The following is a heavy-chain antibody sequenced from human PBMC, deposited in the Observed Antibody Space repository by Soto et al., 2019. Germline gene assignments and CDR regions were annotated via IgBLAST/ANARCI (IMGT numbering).Heavy chain of an antibody. J-gene: IGHJ4*02. D-gene: IGHD3-22*01. Sequence: EVQLLESGGGLVQPGGSLRLSCAASGFTFSNYAMNWVRQAPGKGLEWVSSITSDGSTYYADSVKGRFSTSRDNSKNSLFLQVNSLRAEDTAVYYCAKVKYYDWGQGTPVSVSS. V-gene: IGHV3-23*01. CDR1: GFTFSNYA. CDR3: AKVKYYD. CDR2: ITSDGST.